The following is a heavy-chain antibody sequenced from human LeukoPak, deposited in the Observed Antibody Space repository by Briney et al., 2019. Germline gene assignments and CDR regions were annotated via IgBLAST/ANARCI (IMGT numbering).Heavy chain of an antibody. CDR3: ARVRGYSGYGVDY. Sequence: SETLSLTCTGSGGSISSYYWSWIRQPPGKGLEWIGYIYYSGSTNYNPSLKSRVTISVDTSKNQFSLKLSSVTAADTAVYYCARVRGYSGYGVDYWGQGTLVTVSS. CDR2: IYYSGST. CDR1: GGSISSYY. D-gene: IGHD5-12*01. V-gene: IGHV4-59*08. J-gene: IGHJ4*02.